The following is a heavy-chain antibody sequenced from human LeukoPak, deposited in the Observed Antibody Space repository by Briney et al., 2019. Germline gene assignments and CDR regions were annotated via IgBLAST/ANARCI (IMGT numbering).Heavy chain of an antibody. CDR2: IYSGGST. V-gene: IGHV3-53*01. CDR3: AREASYYFDY. J-gene: IGHJ4*02. Sequence: GGSLRLSCAASGFTFQDHGMNWVRQAPGKGLEWVSVIYSGGSTYYADSVKGRFTISRDNSKNTLYLQMNSLSAEDTAVYYCAREASYYFDYWGQGTLVTVSS. D-gene: IGHD1-26*01. CDR1: GFTFQDHG.